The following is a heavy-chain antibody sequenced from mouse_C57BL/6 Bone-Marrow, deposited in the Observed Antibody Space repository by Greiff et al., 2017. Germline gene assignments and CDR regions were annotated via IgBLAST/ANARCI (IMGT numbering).Heavy chain of an antibody. CDR1: GYTFTSYW. Sequence: QVQLQQPGAELVMPGASVKLSCKASGYTFTSYWMHWVKQRPGQGLEWIGEIDPSDSYTNYNQKFKGKATLTVDTSSSTAYMQLSSLTSEDSAVYYCARFYYGSSMFAYWGQGTLVTVSA. CDR2: IDPSDSYT. J-gene: IGHJ3*01. D-gene: IGHD1-1*01. CDR3: ARFYYGSSMFAY. V-gene: IGHV1-69*01.